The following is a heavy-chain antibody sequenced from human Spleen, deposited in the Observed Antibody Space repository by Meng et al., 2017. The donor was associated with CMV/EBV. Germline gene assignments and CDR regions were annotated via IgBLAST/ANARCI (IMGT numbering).Heavy chain of an antibody. Sequence: ASVKVSCKASGYTFNDHYLHWVRQARGQGLEWVGWINPKTGSTKYAQKFQGRVTISRDTSINTVYMELNRLRSDDTAVFYCARDSSSGWYGYWGEGTLVTVSS. CDR1: GYTFNDHY. CDR3: ARDSSSGWYGY. V-gene: IGHV1-2*02. D-gene: IGHD6-13*01. CDR2: INPKTGST. J-gene: IGHJ4*02.